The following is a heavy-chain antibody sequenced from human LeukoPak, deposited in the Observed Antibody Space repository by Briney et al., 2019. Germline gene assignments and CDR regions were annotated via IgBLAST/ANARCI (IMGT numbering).Heavy chain of an antibody. CDR3: ARDAKYYYGSRTYFFFEY. D-gene: IGHD3-10*01. CDR1: GYSISSGYY. CDR2: IYHSGST. V-gene: IGHV4-38-2*02. Sequence: SETLSLTCTVSGYSISSGYYWGWIRQPPGKGLEWVGSIYHSGSTYYNPSLKSRVTISVDTSKNQFSLKLSSVTAADTAIYYCARDAKYYYGSRTYFFFEYWGQGTLLSVSS. J-gene: IGHJ4*02.